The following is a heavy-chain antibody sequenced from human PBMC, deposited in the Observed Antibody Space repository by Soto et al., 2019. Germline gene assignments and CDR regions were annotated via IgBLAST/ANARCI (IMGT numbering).Heavy chain of an antibody. CDR3: ARGPRVSSTGTGAH. CDR2: ISDDGSTA. V-gene: IGHV3-74*01. Sequence: GGSLRLSCAVSGFTFSAYWMHWVRQVPGKGLTWVSRISDDGSTATYADSVKGRFVISRDNAKDSLYLEMNTLRADDSGLYYCARGPRVSSTGTGAHWGRGTLVTVSS. CDR1: GFTFSAYW. D-gene: IGHD1-1*01. J-gene: IGHJ4*02.